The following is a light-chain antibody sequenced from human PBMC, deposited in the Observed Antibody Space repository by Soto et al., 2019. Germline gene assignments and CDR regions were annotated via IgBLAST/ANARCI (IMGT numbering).Light chain of an antibody. J-gene: IGKJ5*01. CDR3: QQSYSTLGIT. Sequence: DIQMTQSPSSLSASVGDRVTITCRASQSISSYLNWYQQKPGKAPKLLIYAASSLQSGVPSRFSGSGSGTDFTLTISSLQPEDFATYYCQQSYSTLGITFGQGTRREIK. CDR1: QSISSY. V-gene: IGKV1-39*01. CDR2: AAS.